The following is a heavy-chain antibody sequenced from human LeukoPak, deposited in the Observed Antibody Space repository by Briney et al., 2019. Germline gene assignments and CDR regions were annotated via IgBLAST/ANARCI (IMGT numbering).Heavy chain of an antibody. D-gene: IGHD6-19*01. V-gene: IGHV4-34*01. CDR2: INHSGST. CDR3: ARGLSSGWYFNWFDP. CDR1: GGSFSGYY. Sequence: SETLSLTCAVYGGSFSGYYWSWIRQPPGKGLEWIGEINHSGSTNYNPSLKSRVTISVDTSKNQFSLKLSSVTAADTAVYYCARGLSSGWYFNWFDPWGQGTLVTVSS. J-gene: IGHJ5*02.